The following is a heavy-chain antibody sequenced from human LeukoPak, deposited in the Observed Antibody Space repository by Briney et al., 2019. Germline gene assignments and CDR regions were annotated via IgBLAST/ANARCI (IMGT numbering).Heavy chain of an antibody. V-gene: IGHV3-11*05. CDR1: GFSISDYY. Sequence: PGGSLRLSCDASGFSISDYYMSWIRQSPGKGLEWISYITSGSGSTKYADSVKGRFTISRDKAKNSVALQLNSLRADDTAVYYCTKERRGSYYAFESWGQGTLVTVSS. CDR3: TKERRGSYYAFES. CDR2: ITSGSGST. D-gene: IGHD3-22*01. J-gene: IGHJ4*02.